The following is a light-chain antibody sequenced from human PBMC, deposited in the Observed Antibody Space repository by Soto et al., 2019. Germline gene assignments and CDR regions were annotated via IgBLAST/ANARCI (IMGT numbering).Light chain of an antibody. J-gene: IGKJ4*01. CDR3: QSRSSWPPVLT. V-gene: IGKV3-11*01. Sequence: ENVLTQSPVTLSLSPGERATLSCRASQSVKSYLAWYQQQPGQAPRLLIYDASTRAAGIPARFSGSGSGTDFTLTISSLDPVDFAVYYCQSRSSWPPVLTFGGGTKVEIK. CDR2: DAS. CDR1: QSVKSY.